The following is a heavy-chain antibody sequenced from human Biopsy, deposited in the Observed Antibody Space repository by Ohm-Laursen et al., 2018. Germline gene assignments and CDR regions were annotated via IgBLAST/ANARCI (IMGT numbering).Heavy chain of an antibody. CDR1: GYTFITYY. CDR2: INPSGGST. V-gene: IGHV1-46*01. J-gene: IGHJ4*02. Sequence: SVKVSCNAFGYTFITYYVNWVRQAPGQGLEWMGNINPSGGSTSYAQKFQGRVTMTRDTSTTTVYMELSSLRSEDTAVYYCARGRIGGRGDPPDHWGQGTLVTVSS. CDR3: ARGRIGGRGDPPDH. D-gene: IGHD3-10*01.